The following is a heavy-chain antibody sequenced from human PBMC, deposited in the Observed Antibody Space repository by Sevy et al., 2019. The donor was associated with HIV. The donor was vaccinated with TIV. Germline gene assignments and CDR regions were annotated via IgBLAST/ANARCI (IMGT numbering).Heavy chain of an antibody. D-gene: IGHD2-8*02. Sequence: GGSMGLSCAASGFTFSNHGMHWVRQAPGKGLEWVAFIRYDGSNEYYGDSVKGRFTISRDNSKDTLYLQMNSLRPEDTAVYFCAKDRKVLLVVYAIPFDVFDIWGHGTMVTVSS. V-gene: IGHV3-30*02. J-gene: IGHJ3*02. CDR3: AKDRKVLLVVYAIPFDVFDI. CDR1: GFTFSNHG. CDR2: IRYDGSNE.